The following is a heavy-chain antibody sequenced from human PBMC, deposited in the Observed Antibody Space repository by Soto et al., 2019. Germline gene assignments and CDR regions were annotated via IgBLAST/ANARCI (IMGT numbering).Heavy chain of an antibody. V-gene: IGHV5-51*01. J-gene: IGHJ3*01. D-gene: IGHD3-10*01. CDR2: IYPGDSDT. CDR1: GYSFAGYW. Sequence: GESLKISCKGSGYSFAGYWIGWVRQMPGKGLDWMGVIYPGDSDTRYSPSFHGQVTISADKSISTAYLQWSSLKASDTAMYFCARLPGVRGVFDGLNVWGQGTMVTVS. CDR3: ARLPGVRGVFDGLNV.